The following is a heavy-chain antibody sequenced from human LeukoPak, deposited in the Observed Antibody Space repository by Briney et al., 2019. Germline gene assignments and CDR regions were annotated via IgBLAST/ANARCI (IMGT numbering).Heavy chain of an antibody. D-gene: IGHD5-24*01. CDR2: IYYSGST. CDR3: ARGGRWLQWTH. J-gene: IGHJ4*02. V-gene: IGHV4-39*01. CDR1: GGSISSSSYY. Sequence: SETLSLTCTVSGGSISSSSYYWGWIRQPPGKGLEWIGSIYYSGSTYYNPSLKSRVTISVDTSKNQFSLKLSSVTAADTAVYYCARGGRWLQWTHWGQGTLVTVSS.